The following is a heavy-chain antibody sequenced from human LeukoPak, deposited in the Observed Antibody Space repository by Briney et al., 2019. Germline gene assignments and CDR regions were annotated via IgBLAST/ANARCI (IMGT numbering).Heavy chain of an antibody. J-gene: IGHJ5*02. CDR3: ARGADGVSSNSRGWFDP. D-gene: IGHD2-15*01. CDR2: IRRKANSYAT. CDR1: GFTFSGSA. Sequence: GGSLRLSCTASGFTFSGSAMHWVRQASGKGLEWVGRIRRKANSYATVYSASVKGRFTISRDDSKNTAYLQMNSLRAEDTAVYSCARGADGVSSNSRGWFDPWGQGTLVTVSS. V-gene: IGHV3-73*01.